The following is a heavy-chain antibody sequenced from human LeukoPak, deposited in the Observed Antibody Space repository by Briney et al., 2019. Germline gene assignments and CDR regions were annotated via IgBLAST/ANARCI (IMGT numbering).Heavy chain of an antibody. J-gene: IGHJ6*02. CDR2: ISGSGDST. Sequence: PGGSLRLSCAASGFTFSSYWMSWVRQAPGKGLEWVSSISGSGDSTYYADSVKGRFTISRDNSKNTLYLQMNSLRAEDTAVYYCARDYHNVRDIVVVPAAIHYYGMDVWGQGTTVTVSS. CDR1: GFTFSSYW. V-gene: IGHV3-23*01. CDR3: ARDYHNVRDIVVVPAAIHYYGMDV. D-gene: IGHD2-2*02.